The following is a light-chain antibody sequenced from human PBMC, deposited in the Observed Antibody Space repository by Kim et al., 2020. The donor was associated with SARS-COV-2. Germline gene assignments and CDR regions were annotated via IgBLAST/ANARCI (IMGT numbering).Light chain of an antibody. CDR1: QDISNY. V-gene: IGKV1-27*01. CDR3: QKCDSAPWT. Sequence: ASGRDRVTITWRANQDISNYLAWFQLKPGKAPKLLIYAASALQPGVPSRFSGSGSGTDFTLTVTSLQPEDVATYYCQKCDSAPWTFGQGTKVDIK. J-gene: IGKJ1*01. CDR2: AAS.